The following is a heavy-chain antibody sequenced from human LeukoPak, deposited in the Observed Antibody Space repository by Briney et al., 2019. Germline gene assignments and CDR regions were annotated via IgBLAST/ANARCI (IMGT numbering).Heavy chain of an antibody. V-gene: IGHV3-74*01. Sequence: GGSLRLSCAASGFTFSSDWMHWVRQAPGKGLVCVSYINGDGSSTNYADSVRGRFTISRDNAKKTLYLQMNSLRDEDTAVYYCVRGFDSWGLGTLVTVSS. J-gene: IGHJ5*01. CDR2: INGDGSST. CDR3: VRGFDS. CDR1: GFTFSSDW.